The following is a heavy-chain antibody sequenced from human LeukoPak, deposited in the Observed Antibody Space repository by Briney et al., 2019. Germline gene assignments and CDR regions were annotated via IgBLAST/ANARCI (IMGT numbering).Heavy chain of an antibody. D-gene: IGHD2-21*02. J-gene: IGHJ4*02. CDR2: ISSSSSYI. CDR3: ARPAYCGGNCYYFPDY. CDR1: GFTVSSNY. V-gene: IGHV3-21*01. Sequence: GGSLRLSCAASGFTVSSNYMSWVRQAPGKGLEWVSSISSSSSYIYYADSVKGRFTISRDNAKNSLYLQMNSLRAEDTAVYYCARPAYCGGNCYYFPDYWGQGTLVTVSS.